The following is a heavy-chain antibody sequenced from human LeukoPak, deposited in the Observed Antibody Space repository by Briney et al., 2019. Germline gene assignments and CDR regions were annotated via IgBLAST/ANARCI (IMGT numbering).Heavy chain of an antibody. V-gene: IGHV4-30-4*08. CDR2: IYYSGST. CDR3: AREGYGDYLVY. D-gene: IGHD4-17*01. CDR1: GGSIRSSYYY. J-gene: IGHJ4*02. Sequence: SETLSLTCTVSGGSIRSSYYYWGWIRQPPGKGLEWIGYIYYSGSTYYNPSLKSRVTISVDTSKNQFSLRLSSVTAADTAVYYCAREGYGDYLVYWGQGTLVTVSS.